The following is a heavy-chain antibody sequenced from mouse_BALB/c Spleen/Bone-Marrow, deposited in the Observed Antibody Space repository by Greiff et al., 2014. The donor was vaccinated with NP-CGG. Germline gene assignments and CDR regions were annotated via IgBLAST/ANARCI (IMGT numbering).Heavy chain of an antibody. CDR1: GFNIKDTY. V-gene: IGHV14-3*02. Sequence: EVQRVESGAELVKPGASVKLPCTASGFNIKDTYMHWVKQRPEQGLEWIGRIDPANGNTKYDPKFQGKATITADTSSNTAYLQLSSLTSEDTAVYYCARWEYYAMDYWSQGTSVTVSS. J-gene: IGHJ4*01. CDR3: ARWEYYAMDY. D-gene: IGHD4-1*01. CDR2: IDPANGNT.